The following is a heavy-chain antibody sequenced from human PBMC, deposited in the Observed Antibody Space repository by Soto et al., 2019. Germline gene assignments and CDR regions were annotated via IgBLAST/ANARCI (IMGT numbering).Heavy chain of an antibody. CDR3: ANGYVNDYGMDV. Sequence: ASVKVSCKASGYTFTSYYMHWVRQAPGQGLEWMGIINPSGGSTSYAQKFQGRVTMTRDTSTGTVYMELSSLRSEDTAVYYCANGYVNDYGMDVWGQGTTVTVSS. D-gene: IGHD3-16*01. CDR2: INPSGGST. CDR1: GYTFTSYY. J-gene: IGHJ6*02. V-gene: IGHV1-46*01.